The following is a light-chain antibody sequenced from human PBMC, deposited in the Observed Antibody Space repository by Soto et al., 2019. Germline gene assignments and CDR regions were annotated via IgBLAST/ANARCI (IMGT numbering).Light chain of an antibody. CDR2: GAS. J-gene: IGKJ2*01. CDR3: QQTYSTPRA. V-gene: IGKV1-39*01. CDR1: QSISSY. Sequence: DIQMTQSPSSLSASVGDRVTVTCRASQSISSYLNWYQQKPGKAPKLLIYGASSLYSGVPSRFGGSGSGTDFTLTISSLQPEDFATYFCQQTYSTPRAFGQGTKLEIK.